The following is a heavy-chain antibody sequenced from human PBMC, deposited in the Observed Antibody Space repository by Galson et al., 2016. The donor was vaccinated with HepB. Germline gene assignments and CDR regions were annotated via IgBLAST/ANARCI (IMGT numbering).Heavy chain of an antibody. Sequence: SETLSLTCTVSGGSNSSKPYYWGWIRQSPGTGLEWIGSISQSGTTYYNPSLKSRVTMSVDTSKKQFSLKLSSVTAIDTAVYYCARQIYIAVAGAWGQGALVSVSS. V-gene: IGHV4-39*01. CDR1: GGSNSSKPYY. D-gene: IGHD6-19*01. CDR2: ISQSGTT. CDR3: ARQIYIAVAGA. J-gene: IGHJ5*02.